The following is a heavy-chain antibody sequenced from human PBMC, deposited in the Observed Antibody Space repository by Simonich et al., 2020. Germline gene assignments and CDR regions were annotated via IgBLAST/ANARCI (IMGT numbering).Heavy chain of an antibody. Sequence: QVQLQESGPGLVKPSETLSLTCTVSGGSIGSYYWCWIRQPPGKGLAWIGYIYYRGSTNNNPSLKSRVTISVDTSKNQFSLKLSSVTAADTAVYYCARHDRWLQFYFDYWGQGTLVTVSS. V-gene: IGHV4-59*08. J-gene: IGHJ4*02. CDR3: ARHDRWLQFYFDY. CDR1: GGSIGSYY. D-gene: IGHD5-12*01. CDR2: IYYRGST.